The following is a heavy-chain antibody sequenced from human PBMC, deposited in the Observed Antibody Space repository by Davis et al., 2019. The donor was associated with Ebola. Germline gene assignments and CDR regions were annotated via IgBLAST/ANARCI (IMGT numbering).Heavy chain of an antibody. CDR3: ARGLLMVYATARWDFDY. Sequence: ASVKVSCKASGYTFTNYGFNWVRQAPGQGLEWMGWISAYNGRSNFAQKFQGRVTITRDTSASTAYMELSSLRSEDTAVYYCARGLLMVYATARWDFDYWGQGTLVTVSS. CDR2: ISAYNGRS. V-gene: IGHV1-18*04. J-gene: IGHJ4*02. CDR1: GYTFTNYG. D-gene: IGHD2-8*01.